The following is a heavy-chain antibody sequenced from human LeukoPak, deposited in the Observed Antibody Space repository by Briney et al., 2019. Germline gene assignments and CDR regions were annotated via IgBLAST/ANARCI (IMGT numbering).Heavy chain of an antibody. V-gene: IGHV4-34*01. CDR3: ARRTVVVPAALDY. CDR2: INHSGST. Sequence: PSETLSLTCVVYGGSFSGYYWSWIRQPPGKGLEWIGEINHSGSTNYNPSLKSRVAISVDTSKNQFSLKLNSVTAADTAVYYCARRTVVVPAALDYWGQGTLVTVSS. CDR1: GGSFSGYY. J-gene: IGHJ4*02. D-gene: IGHD2-2*01.